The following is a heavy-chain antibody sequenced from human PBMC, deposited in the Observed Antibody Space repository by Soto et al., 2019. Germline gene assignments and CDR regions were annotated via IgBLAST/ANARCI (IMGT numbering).Heavy chain of an antibody. V-gene: IGHV4-4*07. CDR2: IYSSGST. J-gene: IGHJ4*02. CDR1: DGPIRGYY. CDR3: VRESSSTIRDYVDS. Sequence: SETQSPTCPVTDGPIRGYYWIWIRQPAGKGLEWIGRIYSSGSTNYNPSLKSRVTMSVDTSKNQFSLKLSSVTAADTAVYSCVRESSSTIRDYVDSWGQGTLVTVSS. D-gene: IGHD1-1*01.